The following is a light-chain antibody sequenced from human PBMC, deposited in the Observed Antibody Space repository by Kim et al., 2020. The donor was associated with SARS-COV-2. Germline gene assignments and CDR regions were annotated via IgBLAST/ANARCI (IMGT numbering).Light chain of an antibody. V-gene: IGKV1-5*03. Sequence: AAAGDRITISCRASQGVSTWLAWYQQKPGKAPKLLICKASKLQTGVPSRFSGSGSGTEFTLTISSLQPDDFATYFCQQHSNYPRTFGQGTNVDI. CDR3: QQHSNYPRT. CDR2: KAS. J-gene: IGKJ1*01. CDR1: QGVSTW.